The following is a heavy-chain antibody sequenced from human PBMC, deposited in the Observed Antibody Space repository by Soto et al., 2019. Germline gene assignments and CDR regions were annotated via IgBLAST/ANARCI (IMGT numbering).Heavy chain of an antibody. CDR2: IFNSGTT. J-gene: IGHJ5*02. V-gene: IGHV4-31*03. CDR1: GGSISRGGYY. Sequence: PSETLSLTCTVSGGSISRGGYYWSWIRQQPGEGLEWIGYIFNSGTTYYNPSLKSRVTISADTSKNQFSLKLSSVTAADTAVYYCARDPVPWGQGTLVTVSS. CDR3: ARDPVP.